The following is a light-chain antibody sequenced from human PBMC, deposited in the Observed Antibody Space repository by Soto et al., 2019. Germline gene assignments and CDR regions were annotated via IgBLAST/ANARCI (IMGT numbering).Light chain of an antibody. V-gene: IGKV3-15*01. J-gene: IGKJ1*01. Sequence: EIVMTQSPATLSVSPGERATLSCRASQSVSNNLAWYQQKAGQAPRLLIYGASTRANGIPARFSGSGSGTEFTLTISSLQSEDFAVYYCQQYNNWPPWTFGQGTKVEIK. CDR2: GAS. CDR1: QSVSNN. CDR3: QQYNNWPPWT.